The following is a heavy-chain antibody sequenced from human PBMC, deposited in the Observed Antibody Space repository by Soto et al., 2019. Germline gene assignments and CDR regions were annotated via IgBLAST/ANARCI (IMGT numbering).Heavy chain of an antibody. Sequence: QVQLVESGGGVVQPGRSLRLSCAASGFTFSSYGMHWVRQAPGKGLEWVAVIWYDGSNKYYADSVKGRFTISRDNSKNXAXLXXNRMRAEDTAVYYCAREVLLWFEELFEPGRYGMDVCGQGTTVTVSS. J-gene: IGHJ6*02. CDR1: GFTFSSYG. CDR3: AREVLLWFEELFEPGRYGMDV. CDR2: IWYDGSNK. D-gene: IGHD3-10*01. V-gene: IGHV3-33*01.